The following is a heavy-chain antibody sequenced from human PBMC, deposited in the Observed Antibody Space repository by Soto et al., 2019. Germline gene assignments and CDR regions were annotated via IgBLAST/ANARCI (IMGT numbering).Heavy chain of an antibody. CDR2: IWYDGSNK. J-gene: IGHJ6*02. D-gene: IGHD3-3*01. Sequence: QVQLVESGGGVVQPGRSLRLSCAASGFTFSSYGMHWVRQAPGKGLEWVAVIWYDGSNKDYADSVKGRFTISRDNSKNTLYLQMNSLRAEDTAVYYCARDATVITILHYYYGMDVWGQGTTVTVSS. V-gene: IGHV3-33*01. CDR1: GFTFSSYG. CDR3: ARDATVITILHYYYGMDV.